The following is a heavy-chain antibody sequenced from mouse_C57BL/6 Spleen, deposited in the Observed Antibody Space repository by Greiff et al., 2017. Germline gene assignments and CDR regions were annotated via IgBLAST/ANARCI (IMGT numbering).Heavy chain of an antibody. CDR3: ASSTMVTTIDY. CDR2: IHPNSGST. V-gene: IGHV1-64*01. J-gene: IGHJ2*01. Sequence: QVQLKQPGAELVKPGASVKLSCKASGYTFTSYWMHWVKQRPGQGLEWIGMIHPNSGSTNYNEKFKSKATLTVDKSSSTAYMQLSSLTSEDSAVYYCASSTMVTTIDYWGQGTTLTVSS. CDR1: GYTFTSYW. D-gene: IGHD2-2*01.